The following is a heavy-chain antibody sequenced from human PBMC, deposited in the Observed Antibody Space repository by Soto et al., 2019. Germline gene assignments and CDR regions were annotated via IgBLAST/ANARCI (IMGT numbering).Heavy chain of an antibody. Sequence: SETLSLTCTVSGGSISSYYWSWIRQPPGKGLEWIGYIYYSGSTNYNPSLKSRVTISVDTSKNQFSLKLSSVTAADTAVYYCARVTYYYDSSGYYYNNWFDPWGQGTLVTVSS. J-gene: IGHJ5*02. CDR3: ARVTYYYDSSGYYYNNWFDP. CDR1: GGSISSYY. CDR2: IYYSGST. V-gene: IGHV4-59*01. D-gene: IGHD3-22*01.